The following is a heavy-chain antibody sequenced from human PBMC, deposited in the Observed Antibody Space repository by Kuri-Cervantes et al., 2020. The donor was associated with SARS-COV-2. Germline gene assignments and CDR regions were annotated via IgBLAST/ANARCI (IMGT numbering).Heavy chain of an antibody. V-gene: IGHV1-69*10. Sequence: SVKVSCKASGGTFSSYAISWVRQAPGQGLEWMGGIIPILGIANYAQKFQGRVTMTEDTSTDTAYMELSSLRSEDTAVYYCATTSVFGPTRWFDPWGQGTLVTVSS. D-gene: IGHD1/OR15-1a*01. CDR2: IIPILGIA. J-gene: IGHJ5*02. CDR1: GGTFSSYA. CDR3: ATTSVFGPTRWFDP.